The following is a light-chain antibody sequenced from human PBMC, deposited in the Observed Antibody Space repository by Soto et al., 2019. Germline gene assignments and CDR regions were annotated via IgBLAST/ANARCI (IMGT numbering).Light chain of an antibody. CDR1: QTIRSSY. CDR2: GAS. J-gene: IGKJ1*01. V-gene: IGKV3-20*01. Sequence: EIVLTQSPGTLSLSPGESATLSCRASQTIRSSYLAWYQEKPGQAPRLLIYGASTRATGIPDSFRGRGSGTAFSLTISRLEPEDFAMYYCQQYGSSSWTFGQGTKLDIK. CDR3: QQYGSSSWT.